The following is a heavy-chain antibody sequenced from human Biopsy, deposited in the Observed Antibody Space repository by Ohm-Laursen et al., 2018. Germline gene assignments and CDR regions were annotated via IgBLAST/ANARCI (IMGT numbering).Heavy chain of an antibody. J-gene: IGHJ6*02. Sequence: SLRLSCTASGFTFGHYAMHWVRQAPGKGLEWISLIWYDGTNEDYADSVKGRFTISRDNSKNTLYLQINTLTLEDTAFYYCARGLSSGWYGYFDVWGQGTTVTVPS. D-gene: IGHD6-19*01. CDR2: IWYDGTNE. V-gene: IGHV3-33*04. CDR1: GFTFGHYA. CDR3: ARGLSSGWYGYFDV.